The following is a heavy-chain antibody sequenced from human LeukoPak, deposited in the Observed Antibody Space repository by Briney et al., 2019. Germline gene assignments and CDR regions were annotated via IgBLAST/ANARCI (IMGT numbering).Heavy chain of an antibody. CDR3: AKEEYSGSLLTLDY. V-gene: IGHV3-23*01. Sequence: GGSLRLSCAASGFTFSSYWLNWVRQAPGKGLEWVSEISSSDGSTYYADSVKGRFTISRDNSKNTLYLQLDSLRAEDTAVYYCAKEEYSGSLLTLDYWGQGTLVTVSS. J-gene: IGHJ4*02. CDR2: ISSSDGST. CDR1: GFTFSSYW. D-gene: IGHD1-26*01.